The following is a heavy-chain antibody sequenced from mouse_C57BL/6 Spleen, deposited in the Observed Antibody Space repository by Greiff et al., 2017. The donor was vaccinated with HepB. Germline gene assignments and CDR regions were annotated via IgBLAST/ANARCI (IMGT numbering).Heavy chain of an antibody. CDR3: ARDRTTEPLYYFDY. CDR1: GYSITSGYY. D-gene: IGHD1-1*01. V-gene: IGHV3-6*01. J-gene: IGHJ2*01. Sequence: VQLKESGPGLVKPSQSLSLTCSVTGYSITSGYYWNWIRQFPGNKLEWMGYISYDGSNNYNPSLKNRISITRDTSKNQFFLKLNSVTTEDTATYYCARDRTTEPLYYFDYWGQGTTLTVSS. CDR2: ISYDGSN.